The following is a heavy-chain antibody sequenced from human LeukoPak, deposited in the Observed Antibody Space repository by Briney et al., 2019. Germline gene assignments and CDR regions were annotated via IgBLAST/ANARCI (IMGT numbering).Heavy chain of an antibody. CDR3: AKFMWLRPPYGMDV. D-gene: IGHD5-12*01. J-gene: IGHJ6*02. CDR2: IPYDGSNK. V-gene: IGHV3-30*18. Sequence: PGGSLRLSCAASGFTFSSYSMDWVRQAPGKGLEWVAVIPYDGSNKYYADSVKGRFTISRDNSKNTLYLQMNSLRAEDTAVYYCAKFMWLRPPYGMDVWGQGTTVTVSS. CDR1: GFTFSSYS.